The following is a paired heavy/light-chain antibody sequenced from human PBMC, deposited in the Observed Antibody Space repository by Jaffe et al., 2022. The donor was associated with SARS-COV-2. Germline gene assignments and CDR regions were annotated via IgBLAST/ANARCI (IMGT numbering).Light chain of an antibody. Sequence: DIVMTQSPDSLAVSLGERATINCKSSQSVLYSSNNKNFLAWYQQKPGQPPKLLVYWASTRESGVPDRFSGSGSETDFTLTISSLQAEDVAVYYCQQYYSTPLTFGGGTKVEIK. CDR1: QSVLYSSNNKNF. CDR2: WAS. CDR3: QQYYSTPLT. J-gene: IGKJ4*01. V-gene: IGKV4-1*01.
Heavy chain of an antibody. CDR1: GFTFRNAW. CDR3: TAGTGRTDHDY. D-gene: IGHD1-1*01. J-gene: IGHJ4*02. V-gene: IGHV3-15*01. Sequence: EVQLVESGGGLIKPGESLRLSCTASGFTFRNAWMSWVRQAPGKGLEWVGRFRRISDGGTIDYATPVKGRFTVSRDDSKNMLYLEMNSLKTEDTAVYFCTAGTGRTDHDYWGQGTLVTVSS. CDR2: FRRISDGGTI.